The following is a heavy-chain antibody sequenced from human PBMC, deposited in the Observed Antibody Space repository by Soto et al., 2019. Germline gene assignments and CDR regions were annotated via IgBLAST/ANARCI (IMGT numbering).Heavy chain of an antibody. Sequence: QVQLQESGPGLVKPSGTLSLTCAVSSGSVSSNNWWSWVRQSPGKGLEWMGEIYHSGSAHYNPSLKSRATISLDKSKNLFSLRLTSVTAADTAVYYCARVPGVVVSADDAFDIWGPGTRVIVSS. CDR1: SGSVSSNNW. CDR3: ARVPGVVVSADDAFDI. V-gene: IGHV4-4*02. D-gene: IGHD2-21*02. J-gene: IGHJ3*02. CDR2: IYHSGSA.